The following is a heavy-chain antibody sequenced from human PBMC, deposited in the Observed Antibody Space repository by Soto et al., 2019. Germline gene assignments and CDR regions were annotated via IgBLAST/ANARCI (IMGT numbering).Heavy chain of an antibody. Sequence: QVQLVESGGGVVQPGRSLRLSCAASRFTFSSYGMHWVRQAPGKGLEWVAVIWYDGSNKYYADSVKGRFTISRDNSKNTLYLQMNSLRAEDTAVYYCARGGSGSYPLPMDVWGQGTTVTVSS. CDR3: ARGGSGSYPLPMDV. J-gene: IGHJ6*02. CDR1: RFTFSSYG. CDR2: IWYDGSNK. V-gene: IGHV3-33*01. D-gene: IGHD3-10*01.